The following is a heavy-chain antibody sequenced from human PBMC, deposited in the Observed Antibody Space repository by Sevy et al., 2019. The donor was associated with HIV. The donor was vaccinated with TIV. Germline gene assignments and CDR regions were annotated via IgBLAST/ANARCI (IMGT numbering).Heavy chain of an antibody. CDR2: ISSSGSTI. V-gene: IGHV3-48*03. Sequence: GGSLRLSCAASGFTFSSYEMNWVRQAPGKGLEWVSYISSSGSTIYYADSVKGRFTISRDNARNSLYLQMNSLRAEDTAIYYCARDLPPSAAVVADFDCWGQGTLVTVSS. D-gene: IGHD2-15*01. CDR1: GFTFSSYE. CDR3: ARDLPPSAAVVADFDC. J-gene: IGHJ4*02.